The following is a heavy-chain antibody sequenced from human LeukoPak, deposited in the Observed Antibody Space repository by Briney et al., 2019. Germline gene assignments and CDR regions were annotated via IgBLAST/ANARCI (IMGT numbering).Heavy chain of an antibody. J-gene: IGHJ5*02. CDR1: GYIFTSFG. CDR3: AKGTLRGWFDP. V-gene: IGHV1-18*01. CDR2: ISAYNGHT. D-gene: IGHD3-10*01. Sequence: ASVKVSRKTSGYIFTSFGITWVRQAPGQGLEWMGWISAYNGHTSYAQKFQGRVTMTTDTSTSTGYMELRSLKSDDTAVYYCAKGTLRGWFDPWGQGTLVTVSS.